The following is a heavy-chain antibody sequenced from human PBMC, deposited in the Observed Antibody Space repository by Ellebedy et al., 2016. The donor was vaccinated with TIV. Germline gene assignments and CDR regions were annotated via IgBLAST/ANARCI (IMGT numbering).Heavy chain of an antibody. CDR1: GDTLTRHT. CDR2: IIPIGGLA. J-gene: IGHJ6*03. V-gene: IGHV1-69*10. D-gene: IGHD3-9*01. Sequence: AASVKVSCKASGDTLTRHTISWARQAPGQGLEWMGGIIPIGGLANYAQKFQGRDTITADKSTSTVYMELNSLRSEDTAVYYCARVRDNDNYYMDVWGKGTTV. CDR3: ARVRDNDNYYMDV.